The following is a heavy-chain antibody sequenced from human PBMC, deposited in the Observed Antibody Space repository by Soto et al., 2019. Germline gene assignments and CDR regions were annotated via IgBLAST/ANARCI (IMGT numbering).Heavy chain of an antibody. CDR2: IWYDGSNK. CDR1: GFTFSSYG. Sequence: QVQLVESGGGVVQPGRSLRLSCAASGFTFSSYGMHWVRQAPGKGLEWVAVIWYDGSNKYYADSVKGRFTISRDNSKNTLYLQMNSLRAEDTAVYYCARDYLAPDLFTVNWFDPWGQGPLVTVSS. CDR3: ARDYLAPDLFTVNWFDP. J-gene: IGHJ5*02. V-gene: IGHV3-33*01. D-gene: IGHD2-21*01.